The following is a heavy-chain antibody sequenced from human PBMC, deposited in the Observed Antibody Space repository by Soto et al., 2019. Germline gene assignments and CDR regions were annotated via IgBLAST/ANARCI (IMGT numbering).Heavy chain of an antibody. CDR2: INHSGST. J-gene: IGHJ6*02. CDR1: GGSFSGYY. D-gene: IGHD6-19*01. Sequence: SETLSLTCAVYGGSFSGYYWSWIRQPPGKGLEWIGEINHSGSTNYNPSLKSRVTISVDTSKNQFSLKLSSLRSEDTAVYYCARDKEDSSGWYGTYYYYGMDVWGQGTTVTVSS. CDR3: ARDKEDSSGWYGTYYYYGMDV. V-gene: IGHV4-34*01.